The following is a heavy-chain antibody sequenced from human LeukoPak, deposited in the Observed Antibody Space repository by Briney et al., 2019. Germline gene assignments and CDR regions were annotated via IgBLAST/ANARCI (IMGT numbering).Heavy chain of an antibody. CDR2: INWNGGTT. Sequence: GGSLRLSCAASGFTFDDYGMTWVRQAPGKGLEWVSGINWNGGTTGYAESVKGRFIISRDNARNSLYLQMNSLRAEDTGLYYCVSSLITLILPKEVFGYWGQGTMVAVSS. J-gene: IGHJ3*01. CDR3: VSSLITLILPKEVFGY. D-gene: IGHD3-22*01. V-gene: IGHV3-20*04. CDR1: GFTFDDYG.